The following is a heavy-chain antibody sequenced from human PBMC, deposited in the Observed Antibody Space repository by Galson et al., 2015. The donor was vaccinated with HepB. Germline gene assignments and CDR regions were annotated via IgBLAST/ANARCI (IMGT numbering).Heavy chain of an antibody. Sequence: SLRLSCAASGFTFNNYAMNWVRQAPGTGLEWVSAISGSGGNTYYADSVKGRFTISRDNSKNTLYLQMNSLRAEDRAVYYCAKDSACGGDCYLYYFDYWGQGTLATVSS. D-gene: IGHD2-21*02. J-gene: IGHJ4*02. CDR3: AKDSACGGDCYLYYFDY. V-gene: IGHV3-23*01. CDR1: GFTFNNYA. CDR2: ISGSGGNT.